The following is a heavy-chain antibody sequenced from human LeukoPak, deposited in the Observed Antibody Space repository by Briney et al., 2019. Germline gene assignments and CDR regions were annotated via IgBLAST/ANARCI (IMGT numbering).Heavy chain of an antibody. CDR1: GFTFSSYA. CDR2: ISGSGSST. V-gene: IGHV3-23*01. Sequence: GGSLRLSCAASGFTFSSYAMSWVRQAPGKGLEWVSVISGSGSSTFYADSVKGRFTISRDNSKNTVYLQMKSLRAEDTAVYYCAKEYSSSWYAYYFDHWGQGTLVTVSS. D-gene: IGHD6-13*01. J-gene: IGHJ4*02. CDR3: AKEYSSSWYAYYFDH.